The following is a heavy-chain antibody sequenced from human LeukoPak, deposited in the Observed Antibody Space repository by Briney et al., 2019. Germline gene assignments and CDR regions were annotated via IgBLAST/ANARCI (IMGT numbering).Heavy chain of an antibody. V-gene: IGHV3-7*01. CDR3: ARWRGAQSEFEY. D-gene: IGHD3-3*01. Sequence: PGGSLRLSCAASGFTSSNYWMAWVRQAPGKGLEWVANIDQAGSEKESVDSVKGRFTTSRDNAKNSLYLQMSNLRAEDTAVYYCARWRGAQSEFEYWGQGTLVTVSS. CDR1: GFTSSNYW. J-gene: IGHJ4*02. CDR2: IDQAGSEK.